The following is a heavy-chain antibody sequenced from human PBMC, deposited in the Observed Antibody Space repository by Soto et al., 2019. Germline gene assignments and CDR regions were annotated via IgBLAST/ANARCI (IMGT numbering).Heavy chain of an antibody. J-gene: IGHJ6*02. V-gene: IGHV4-39*01. Sequence: SETLSLTCTVSGDSISSSNYYWVWIRLPPGKGLEWIRSIYYSGSTYYNPSLNSRVTISVDTSKNQFSLKLSSVTAADTAVYYCARGGYITSPLVRGVIINRYGMDVWGQGTTVTVSS. CDR1: GDSISSSNYY. CDR2: IYYSGST. CDR3: ARGGYITSPLVRGVIINRYGMDV. D-gene: IGHD3-10*01.